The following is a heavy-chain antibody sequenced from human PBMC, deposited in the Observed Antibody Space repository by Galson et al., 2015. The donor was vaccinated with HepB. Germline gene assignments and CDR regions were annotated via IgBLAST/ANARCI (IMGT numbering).Heavy chain of an antibody. D-gene: IGHD7-27*01. CDR3: ARDWGHYYYYGMDV. CDR2: IKQDGSEK. CDR1: GFTFSSYW. Sequence: SLRLSCAASGFTFSSYWMSWVRQAPGKGLEWVANIKQDGSEKYYVDSVKGRFTISRDNAKNSLYLQMNSLRAEDTAVYYCARDWGHYYYYGMDVWGQGTTVTVSS. J-gene: IGHJ6*02. V-gene: IGHV3-7*03.